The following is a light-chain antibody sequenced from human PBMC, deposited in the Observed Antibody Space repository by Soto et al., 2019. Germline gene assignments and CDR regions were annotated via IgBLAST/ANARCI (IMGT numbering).Light chain of an antibody. CDR1: QSISSD. J-gene: IGKJ2*01. V-gene: IGKV3-15*01. CDR3: QQYNNWPVT. CDR2: YAS. Sequence: EIVMTQSPATLSVSPGERATLTCRASQSISSDIAWYQQKPGKAPRLLIYYASIRATGIPGRFSGSGSGTEFTLTISSLQPEDFAVYFCQQYNNWPVTFAQGTKLEIK.